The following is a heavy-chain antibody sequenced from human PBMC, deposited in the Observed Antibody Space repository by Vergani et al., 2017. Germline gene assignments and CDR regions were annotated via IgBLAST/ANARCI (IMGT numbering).Heavy chain of an antibody. Sequence: QLQLQESGPGLVKPSETLSLTCTVSGGSISSSSYYWGWIRQPPGKGLEWIEHIFQSGSPDYNASLKSRVNISLDKSKNHFSLSLSSVTAADTAVYYCVRRNNVVRETDYFDYWGQGILVTVSS. CDR2: IFQSGSP. V-gene: IGHV4-39*07. J-gene: IGHJ4*02. CDR1: GGSISSSSYY. CDR3: VRRNNVVRETDYFDY. D-gene: IGHD3-10*01.